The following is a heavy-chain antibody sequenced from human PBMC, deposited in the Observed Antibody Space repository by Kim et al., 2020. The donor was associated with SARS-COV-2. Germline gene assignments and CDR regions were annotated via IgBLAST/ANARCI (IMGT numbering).Heavy chain of an antibody. D-gene: IGHD4-17*01. J-gene: IGHJ3*02. CDR3: ARETLRFDI. CDR1: GYSISSGYY. CDR2: IYHSGST. Sequence: SETLSLTCTVSGYSISSGYYWGWIRQPPGKGLEWIGSIYHSGSTYYNPSLKSRVTISVDTSKNQFSLKLSSVTAADTAVYYCARETLRFDIWGQGTMVTVSS. V-gene: IGHV4-38-2*02.